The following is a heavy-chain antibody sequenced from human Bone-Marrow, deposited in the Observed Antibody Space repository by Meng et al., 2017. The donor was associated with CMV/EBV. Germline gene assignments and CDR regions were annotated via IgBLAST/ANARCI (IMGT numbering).Heavy chain of an antibody. CDR1: GYTFTGYY. Sequence: ASVKVSCKASGYTFTGYYMHWVRQAPGQGLEWMGWINPNSGGTNYAQKFQGRVTMTRDTSTSTVYMELSSLRSEDTAVYYCARGPLRTYSWFDPWGQGTLVTVSS. D-gene: IGHD3-16*01. CDR2: INPNSGGT. J-gene: IGHJ5*02. V-gene: IGHV1-2*02. CDR3: ARGPLRTYSWFDP.